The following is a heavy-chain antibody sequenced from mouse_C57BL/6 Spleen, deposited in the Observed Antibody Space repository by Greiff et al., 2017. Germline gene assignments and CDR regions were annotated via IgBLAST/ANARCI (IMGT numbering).Heavy chain of an antibody. D-gene: IGHD4-1*01. J-gene: IGHJ4*01. V-gene: IGHV6-3*01. Sequence: DVKLQESGGGLVQPGGSMKLSCVASGFTFSNYWMNWVRQSPEKGLEWVAQIRLKSDNYATHYAESVKGRFTISRDDSKSSVYLQMNNLRAEDTGIYYCTAGPYYYAMDYWGQGTSVTVSS. CDR1: GFTFSNYW. CDR2: IRLKSDNYAT. CDR3: TAGPYYYAMDY.